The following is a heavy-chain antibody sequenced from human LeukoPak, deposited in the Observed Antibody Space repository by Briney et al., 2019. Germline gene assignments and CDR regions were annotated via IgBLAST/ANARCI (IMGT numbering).Heavy chain of an antibody. CDR3: ARPSGSYYADAFDI. CDR1: GYTFTGYY. Sequence: GASVKVSCKASGYTFTGYYMHWVRQAPGQGLEWMGWINPNSGGTNYAQKFQGRVTMTRDTSISTAYMELSRLRSDDTAVYYCARPSGSYYADAFDIWGQGTMVTVSS. CDR2: INPNSGGT. V-gene: IGHV1-2*02. D-gene: IGHD1-26*01. J-gene: IGHJ3*02.